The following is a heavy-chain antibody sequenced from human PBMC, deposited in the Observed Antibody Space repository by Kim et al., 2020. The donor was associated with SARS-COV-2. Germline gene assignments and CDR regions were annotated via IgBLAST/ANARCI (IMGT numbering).Heavy chain of an antibody. Sequence: GGSLRLSCAASGFTFSSYGMHWVRQAPGKGLEWVAVIWYDGSNKYYADSVKGRFTISRDNSKNTLYLQMNSLRAEDTAVYYCAKDLLTMYYYGSGSYYKSPYYFDCWGQGTLVTVSS. CDR3: AKDLLTMYYYGSGSYYKSPYYFDC. CDR2: IWYDGSNK. CDR1: GFTFSSYG. V-gene: IGHV3-33*06. D-gene: IGHD3-10*01. J-gene: IGHJ4*02.